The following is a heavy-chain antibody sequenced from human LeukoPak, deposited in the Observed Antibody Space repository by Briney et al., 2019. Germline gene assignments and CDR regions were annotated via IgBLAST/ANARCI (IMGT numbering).Heavy chain of an antibody. V-gene: IGHV3-33*01. CDR3: ARYQEYSSSSSSFDY. J-gene: IGHJ4*02. CDR2: IWYDGSNK. D-gene: IGHD6-6*01. CDR1: GFTFSSYG. Sequence: GGSLRLSCAASGFTFSSYGMHWVRQAPGKGLEWVAVIWYDGSNKYYADPVKGRFTISRDNSKNTLYLQMNSLRAEDTAVYYCARYQEYSSSSSSFDYWGQGTLVTVSS.